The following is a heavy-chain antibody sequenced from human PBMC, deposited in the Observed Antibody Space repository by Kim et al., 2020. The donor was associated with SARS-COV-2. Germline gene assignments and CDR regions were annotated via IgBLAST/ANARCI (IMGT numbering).Heavy chain of an antibody. CDR3: ARGFYGSGSDSTRWPIGSY. V-gene: IGHV1-46*01. J-gene: IGHJ4*02. CDR2: INPSGGTT. D-gene: IGHD3-10*01. Sequence: ASVKVSCKASGYTFTNYYIHWVRQAPGQGLEWMGIINPSGGTTNYAQKFQGRVTMTRDTSTTTVYMEFSSLRSEDTAVYYCARGFYGSGSDSTRWPIGSYWGQGTLVTVSS. CDR1: GYTFTNYY.